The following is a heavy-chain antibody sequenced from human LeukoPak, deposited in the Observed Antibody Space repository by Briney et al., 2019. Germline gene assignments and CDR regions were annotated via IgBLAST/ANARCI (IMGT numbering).Heavy chain of an antibody. V-gene: IGHV3-20*04. CDR2: INWDSTST. CDR3: ARDGGLNTNFDY. D-gene: IGHD2-15*01. J-gene: IGHJ4*02. Sequence: GGSLRLSCATSGFIFDHFGMNWVRQVPGKGLEWVSGINWDSTSTNYVDSVRGRFTISRDNAKNSLYLQMNSLRVEDTAFYYCARDGGLNTNFDYWGQGTLVTVSS. CDR1: GFIFDHFG.